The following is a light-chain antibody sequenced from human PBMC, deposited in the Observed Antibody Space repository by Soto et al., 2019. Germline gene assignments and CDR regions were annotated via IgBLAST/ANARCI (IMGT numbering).Light chain of an antibody. CDR1: QSVSSN. Sequence: EVVMSQSPATLSVSPGERATLSCRASQSVSSNLAWYQQKPGQAPRLLIYGASTRATGIPARFSGSGSGTEFTLTISSLQSEDFAVYYCQQYNNWLWTFGQRTKVAIK. CDR3: QQYNNWLWT. V-gene: IGKV3-15*01. CDR2: GAS. J-gene: IGKJ1*01.